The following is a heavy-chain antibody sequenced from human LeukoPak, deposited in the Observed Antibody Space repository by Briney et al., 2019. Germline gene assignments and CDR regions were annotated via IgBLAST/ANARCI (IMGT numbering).Heavy chain of an antibody. CDR1: GGTFSSYA. J-gene: IGHJ4*02. CDR2: MNPNSGNT. Sequence: ASVKVSCKASGGTFSSYAISWVRQAPGQGLEWMGWMNPNSGNTGYAQKFQGRVTMTRNTSISTAYMELSSLRSEDTAVYYCARVSHGYSYVLPFDYWGQGTLVTVSS. V-gene: IGHV1-8*02. CDR3: ARVSHGYSYVLPFDY. D-gene: IGHD5-18*01.